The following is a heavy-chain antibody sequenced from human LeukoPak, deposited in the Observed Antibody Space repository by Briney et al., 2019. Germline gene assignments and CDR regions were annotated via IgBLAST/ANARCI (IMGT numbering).Heavy chain of an antibody. V-gene: IGHV1-18*04. J-gene: IGHJ5*02. D-gene: IGHD3-10*01. Sequence: ASVKVSCTASGYTFTSYGISWVRQAPGQGLEWMGWISAYNGNTNYAQKLQGRVTMTTDTSTSTAYMELRSLRSDDTAVYYCAREGGCGELFSWFDPWGQGTLVTVSS. CDR1: GYTFTSYG. CDR3: AREGGCGELFSWFDP. CDR2: ISAYNGNT.